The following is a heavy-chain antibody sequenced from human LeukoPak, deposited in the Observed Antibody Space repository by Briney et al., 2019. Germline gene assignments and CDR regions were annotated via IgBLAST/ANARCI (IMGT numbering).Heavy chain of an antibody. CDR2: IYYSGST. V-gene: IGHV4-59*01. D-gene: IGHD4-11*01. J-gene: IGHJ4*02. Sequence: SETLSLTCTVSGGPINDYYWSWIRQSPGKGLEWIGYIYYSGSTNYNPSLKSRVTISVDTSKNQFSLKLSSVTAADTAVYYCARADYSDYVTNYWGQGTLVTVSS. CDR3: ARADYSDYVTNY. CDR1: GGPINDYY.